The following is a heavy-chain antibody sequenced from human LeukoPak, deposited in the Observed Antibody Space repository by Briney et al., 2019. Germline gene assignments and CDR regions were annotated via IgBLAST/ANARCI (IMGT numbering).Heavy chain of an antibody. CDR2: IYHSGST. V-gene: IGHV4-38-2*02. CDR1: GYSISSGYY. Sequence: MTSETLSLTCTVSGYSISSGYYWGWIRQPPGKGLEWIGSIYHSGSTYYNPSLKSRVTISVDTSKNQFSLKLSSVTAADTAVYYCARARGSGSYYHWGQGTLVTVSS. J-gene: IGHJ5*02. D-gene: IGHD1-26*01. CDR3: ARARGSGSYYH.